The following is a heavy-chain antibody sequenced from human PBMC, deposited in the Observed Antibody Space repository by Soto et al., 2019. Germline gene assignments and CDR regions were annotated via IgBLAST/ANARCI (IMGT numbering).Heavy chain of an antibody. CDR1: GFTFSYYG. CDR2: ISYDGSNR. D-gene: IGHD2-2*01. Sequence: QVQLVESGGGVVQPGKSLRLSCAASGFTFSYYGLHWVRHAPGKGLEWVAGISYDGSNRYYGDSVKGRFSISRDNPNNTLYLQMNSLRDEDTAVYYCAKGGRIPTSSLDYWGQGTLVTVSS. CDR3: AKGGRIPTSSLDY. V-gene: IGHV3-30*18. J-gene: IGHJ4*02.